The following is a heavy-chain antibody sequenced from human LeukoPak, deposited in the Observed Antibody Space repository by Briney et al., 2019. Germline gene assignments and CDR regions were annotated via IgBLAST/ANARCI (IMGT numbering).Heavy chain of an antibody. CDR3: AREAGSPPSTQQWPTSVDY. V-gene: IGHV3-7*03. Sequence: GGSLRLSCVASGFTLSSFRMSCVRQAPGKGREWVANIKQEGGEKYCVDSVNGEFTISRDNAKNSLYLQKNSLRAEDTAVYYCAREAGSPPSTQQWPTSVDYWGQGTLVTVSS. CDR1: GFTLSSFR. D-gene: IGHD5-18*01. J-gene: IGHJ4*02. CDR2: IKQEGGEK.